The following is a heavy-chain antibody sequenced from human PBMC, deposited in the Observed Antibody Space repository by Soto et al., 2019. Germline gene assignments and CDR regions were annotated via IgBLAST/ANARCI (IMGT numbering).Heavy chain of an antibody. J-gene: IGHJ6*02. CDR2: TLRNGATT. CDR1: GFTFSSYA. Sequence: GGSLRLSCTASGFTFSSYAMSWVRQAPGKGLEWVSNTLRNGATTYYADSVKGRFTISRDNSKNTLYVQMNSLRVEDTAVYYCARRRDYYDIMDVWGQGTTVTVSS. CDR3: ARRRDYYDIMDV. V-gene: IGHV3-23*01.